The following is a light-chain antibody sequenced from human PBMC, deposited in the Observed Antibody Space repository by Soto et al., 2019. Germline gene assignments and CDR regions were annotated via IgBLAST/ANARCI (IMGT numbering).Light chain of an antibody. CDR2: SNN. Sequence: QSVLTQPPSASGTPGQRVTISCSGSSSNIASNYVYWYQQLPATAPKLLIYSNNQRPSGVPDRFSGSKSGTSASLAISGLRSEDEADYYCAAWDDSLSGYVFGTGTQGTVL. CDR1: SSNIASNY. J-gene: IGLJ1*01. CDR3: AAWDDSLSGYV. V-gene: IGLV1-47*02.